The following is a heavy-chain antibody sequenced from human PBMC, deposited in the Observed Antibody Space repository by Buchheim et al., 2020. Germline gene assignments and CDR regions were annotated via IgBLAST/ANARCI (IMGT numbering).Heavy chain of an antibody. V-gene: IGHV3-23*01. Sequence: VQLLESGGGLVQPGGSLRLSCVASGFNFRDFSMTWVRHAPGKGLEWIAAISDSVTNSYYGDSRRGHFRFSRDNSKNILYLQMNSLRVEDTAVYYCAKDRGSGYDLDHWGQGTL. CDR2: ISDSVTNS. J-gene: IGHJ4*02. D-gene: IGHD6-25*01. CDR3: AKDRGSGYDLDH. CDR1: GFNFRDFS.